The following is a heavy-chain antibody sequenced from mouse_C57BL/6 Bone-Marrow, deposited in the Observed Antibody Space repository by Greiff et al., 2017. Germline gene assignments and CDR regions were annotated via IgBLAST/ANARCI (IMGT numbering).Heavy chain of an antibody. CDR2: IWSGGST. D-gene: IGHD2-3*01. Sequence: VQLVESGPGLVQPSQCLSITCTVSGFSLTSYGVHWVRQSPGKGLEWLGVIWSGGSTDYTADFISRLSISKDNSKSQVFFKMNSLQADDTAIYFCARNGDGYYLAWFAYWGQGTQVTVSA. J-gene: IGHJ3*01. CDR3: ARNGDGYYLAWFAY. V-gene: IGHV2-2*01. CDR1: GFSLTSYG.